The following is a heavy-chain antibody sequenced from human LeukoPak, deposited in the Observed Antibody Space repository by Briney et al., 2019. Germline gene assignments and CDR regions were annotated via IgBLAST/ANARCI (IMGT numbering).Heavy chain of an antibody. CDR2: IIGSGGTT. D-gene: IGHD1-26*01. Sequence: GGSLRLSCTASGFIFSNYAMTWVRQAPGKGLEWVSVIIGSGGTTYYADSVKGRFTISRDNSKNTLYLQMNNLRVEDTAVYYCTKGDPYSGDTWGQGTLLTVSS. CDR1: GFIFSNYA. J-gene: IGHJ5*02. V-gene: IGHV3-23*01. CDR3: TKGDPYSGDT.